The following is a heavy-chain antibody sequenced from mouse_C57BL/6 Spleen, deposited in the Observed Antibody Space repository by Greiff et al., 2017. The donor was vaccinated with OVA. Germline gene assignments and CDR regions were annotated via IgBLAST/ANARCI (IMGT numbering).Heavy chain of an antibody. CDR2: IDPEDGDT. J-gene: IGHJ3*01. Sequence: DVQLQESGAELVRPGASVKLSCTASGFNIKDYYMHWVKQRPEQGLEWIGRIDPEDGDTEYAPKFQGKATMTADTSSNTAYLQLSSLTSEDTAVYYCTTTVVATRAWFAYWGQGTLVTVSA. CDR1: GFNIKDYY. D-gene: IGHD1-1*01. CDR3: TTTVVATRAWFAY. V-gene: IGHV14-1*01.